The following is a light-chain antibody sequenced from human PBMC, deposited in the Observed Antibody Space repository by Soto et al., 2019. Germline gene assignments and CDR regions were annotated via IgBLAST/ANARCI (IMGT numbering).Light chain of an antibody. CDR1: GSNIGNNY. CDR3: QSYDSTLSDRYV. CDR2: DNN. J-gene: IGLJ1*01. V-gene: IGLV1-51*01. Sequence: QSVLTQPPSVSAAPGQKVTISCSGGGSNIGNNYVSWYQQLPGTAPKLLIYDNNRRPSGIPDRFSGSKSGTSATLGITGLQTGDEGDYYCQSYDSTLSDRYVFGTGTKVTVL.